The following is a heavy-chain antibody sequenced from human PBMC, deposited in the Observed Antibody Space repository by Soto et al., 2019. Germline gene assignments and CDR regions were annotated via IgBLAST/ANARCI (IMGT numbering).Heavy chain of an antibody. CDR2: IGGYNGNT. J-gene: IGHJ4*02. CDR1: GYTFSNNG. CDR3: ATAIAATGPADS. Sequence: VQSGGEVKKPGASVKVSCKASGYTFSNNGFTWVRQAPGQGLEWMGWIGGYNGNTNYAPKFQGRVTMTADTSTSTAPMELRGLRSDDTAVYYCATAIAATGPADSWGQGTLVTVSS. D-gene: IGHD6-13*01. V-gene: IGHV1-18*01.